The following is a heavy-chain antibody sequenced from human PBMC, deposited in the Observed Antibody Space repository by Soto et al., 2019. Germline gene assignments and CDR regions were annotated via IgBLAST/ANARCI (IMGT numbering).Heavy chain of an antibody. CDR1: GGSFSGYY. CDR3: ARGQAGGVVVIDY. J-gene: IGHJ4*02. CDR2: INHSGST. V-gene: IGHV4-34*01. D-gene: IGHD3-22*01. Sequence: QVQLQQWGAGLLKPSETLSLSCAVYGGSFSGYYWSWIRQPPGKGLEWIGEINHSGSTNYNPSLKSRVXXSXDXYKNQFSLKLSSVTAADTAVYYCARGQAGGVVVIDYWGQGTLVTVSS.